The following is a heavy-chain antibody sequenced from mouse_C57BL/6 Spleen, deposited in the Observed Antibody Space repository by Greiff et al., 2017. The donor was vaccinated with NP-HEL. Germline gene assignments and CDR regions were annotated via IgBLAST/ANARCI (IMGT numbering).Heavy chain of an antibody. CDR1: GYTFTDYY. J-gene: IGHJ3*01. CDR2: INPNNGGT. Sequence: EVQLQQSGPELVKPGASVKISCKASGYTFTDYYMNWVKQSHGKSLEWIGDINPNNGGTSYNQKFKGKATLTVDKSSSTAYMELRSLTSEDSAVYYCARGYIPFAYWGQGTLVTVSA. V-gene: IGHV1-26*01. D-gene: IGHD2-14*01. CDR3: ARGYIPFAY.